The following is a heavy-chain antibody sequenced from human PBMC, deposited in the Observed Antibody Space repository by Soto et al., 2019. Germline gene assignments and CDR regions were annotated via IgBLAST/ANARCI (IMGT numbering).Heavy chain of an antibody. D-gene: IGHD5-12*01. Sequence: GASEKVSCKASGYTFTRSGISWVRQAPGQGLEWMGWISTYNGDTNYAQTFQGRVTMTTDTSTSTVHMEVRSLRSDDTAVYYCAREGVAPYYYYGMDVWGQGTPVTVSS. J-gene: IGHJ6*02. CDR1: GYTFTRSG. CDR2: ISTYNGDT. CDR3: AREGVAPYYYYGMDV. V-gene: IGHV1-18*01.